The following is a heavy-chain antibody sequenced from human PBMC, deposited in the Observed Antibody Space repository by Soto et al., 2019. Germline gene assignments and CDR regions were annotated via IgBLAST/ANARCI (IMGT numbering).Heavy chain of an antibody. V-gene: IGHV3-74*01. J-gene: IGHJ4*02. CDR3: ARGLRWGLFDY. CDR1: GFTFSRDW. Sequence: GGSLRLCCAASGFTFSRDWMHWVRQAPGKGLVWVSHINSDGSSTSYADSVNGRFTISRDNAKNTLYLQMNSLRAEDTAVYYCARGLRWGLFDYWGPGTLVTVSS. CDR2: INSDGSST. D-gene: IGHD4-17*01.